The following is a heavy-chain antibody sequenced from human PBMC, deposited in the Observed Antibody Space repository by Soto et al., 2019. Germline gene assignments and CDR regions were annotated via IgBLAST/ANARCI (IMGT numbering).Heavy chain of an antibody. V-gene: IGHV3-74*01. J-gene: IGHJ4*02. CDR2: INPAGSAS. CDR1: GFTFSSYG. CDR3: ATGGYSYGWGY. D-gene: IGHD5-18*01. Sequence: EVQLVESGGGLVQTGGSLRLSCVGSGFTFSSYGMHWVRQAPGKGPVWVSRINPAGSASSYADFVKGRVIVSRDNAKNTLYLEMNSLSAEDTAVYYCATGGYSYGWGYWGQGTLVTVSS.